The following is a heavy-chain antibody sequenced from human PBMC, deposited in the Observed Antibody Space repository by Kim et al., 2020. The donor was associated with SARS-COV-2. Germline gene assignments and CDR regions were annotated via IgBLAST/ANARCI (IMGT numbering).Heavy chain of an antibody. D-gene: IGHD5-12*01. Sequence: GESLRLSCAASGFTFSSYAMHWVRQAPGKGLEWVAVISYDGSNKYYADSVKGRFTISRDNSKNTLYLQMNSLRAEDTAVYYCARGSGYDQSLDYWGQGTLVTVSS. CDR1: GFTFSSYA. V-gene: IGHV3-30-3*01. CDR2: ISYDGSNK. CDR3: ARGSGYDQSLDY. J-gene: IGHJ4*02.